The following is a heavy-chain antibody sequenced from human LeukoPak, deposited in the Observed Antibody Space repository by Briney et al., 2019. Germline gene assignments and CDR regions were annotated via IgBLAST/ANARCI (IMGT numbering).Heavy chain of an antibody. CDR3: ARSSGWFDP. CDR2: IYYSGST. CDR1: GGSISSSSDY. V-gene: IGHV4-39*01. Sequence: PSETLSLTCTVSGGSISSSSDYWGWILQPPGKGLEWIGSIYYSGSTNYNPSLKSRVTISVDTSKNQFSLKLYSVTAADTAVYYCARSSGWFDPWGQGTLVTVSS. J-gene: IGHJ5*02.